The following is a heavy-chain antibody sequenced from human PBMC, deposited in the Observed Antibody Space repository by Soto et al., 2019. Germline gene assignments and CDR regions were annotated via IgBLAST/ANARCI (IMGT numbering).Heavy chain of an antibody. Sequence: QITLKESDPTLVKPTQTLTLKCSFSGFSLTSSGVGVNWIRQPPGKALEWLAVIYWDDDKRYSPSLKSRLSITKDTAKNQVVLTMTNMDPLDTATYYCAHDRELASTGWYGSDYFESWGQGILVTVSS. J-gene: IGHJ4*02. V-gene: IGHV2-5*02. CDR3: AHDRELASTGWYGSDYFES. CDR1: GFSLTSSGVG. D-gene: IGHD6-19*01. CDR2: IYWDDDK.